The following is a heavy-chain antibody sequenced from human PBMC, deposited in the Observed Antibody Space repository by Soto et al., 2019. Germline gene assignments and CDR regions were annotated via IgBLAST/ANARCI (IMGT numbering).Heavy chain of an antibody. CDR2: ISGSGGST. CDR3: ANPYGSGSYYKEARVPHYGMDV. J-gene: IGHJ6*02. V-gene: IGHV3-23*01. D-gene: IGHD3-10*01. Sequence: GGSLRLSCAASGFTFSSYAMSWVRQAPGKGLEWVSAISGSGGSTYYADSVKGRFTISRDNSKNTLYLQMNSLRAEDTAVYYCANPYGSGSYYKEARVPHYGMDVWGQGTTVTVSS. CDR1: GFTFSSYA.